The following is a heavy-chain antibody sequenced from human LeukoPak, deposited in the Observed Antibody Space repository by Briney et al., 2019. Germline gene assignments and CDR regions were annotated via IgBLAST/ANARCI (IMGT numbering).Heavy chain of an antibody. J-gene: IGHJ5*02. CDR3: ARVGRRYNWKNNLFDP. CDR1: GFTFSSYW. V-gene: IGHV3-7*01. CDR2: IKQDGSEK. D-gene: IGHD1-20*01. Sequence: GGSLRLSCAASGFTFSSYWMSWVRQAPGKGLEWVANIKQDGSEKYYVDSLKGRFTISRDNAKNSRYLQMNSLRAEDTAVYYCARVGRRYNWKNNLFDPWGQGTLVSVSS.